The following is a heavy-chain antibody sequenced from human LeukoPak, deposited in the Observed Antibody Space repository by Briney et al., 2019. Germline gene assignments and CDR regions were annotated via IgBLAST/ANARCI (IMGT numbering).Heavy chain of an antibody. CDR1: NYSINSGHY. Sequence: SETLSLTCSVSNYSINSGHYWGWIRQPPGKGLEWIGNIHRSGSSNNNPSLKSRFIITMDMSKNQFSLKLSSVTAADTAVYYCVLYGFKHDAFDIWGQGTMVTVSS. J-gene: IGHJ3*02. CDR3: VLYGFKHDAFDI. CDR2: IHRSGSS. V-gene: IGHV4-38-2*02. D-gene: IGHD5-24*01.